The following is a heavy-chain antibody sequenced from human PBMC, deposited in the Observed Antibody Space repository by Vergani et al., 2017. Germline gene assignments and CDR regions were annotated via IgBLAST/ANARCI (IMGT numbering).Heavy chain of an antibody. V-gene: IGHV4-59*01. Sequence: QVQLQESGPGLVKPSETLSLTCTVSGGSISSYYWSWIRQPPGKGLEWIGYIYYSGSTNYNPSLKSRVTISVDTSKNQFSLKLSSVTAADTAVYYCARVGPSTYYDILTGYPLHYYDYMDVWGKGTTVTVSS. CDR1: GGSISSYY. CDR2: IYYSGST. J-gene: IGHJ6*03. CDR3: ARVGPSTYYDILTGYPLHYYDYMDV. D-gene: IGHD3-9*01.